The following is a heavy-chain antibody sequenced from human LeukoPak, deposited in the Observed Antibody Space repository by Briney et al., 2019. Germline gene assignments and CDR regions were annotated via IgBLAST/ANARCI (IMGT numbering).Heavy chain of an antibody. CDR2: IWYDGSNK. V-gene: IGHV3-33*08. CDR1: GFAFSNYG. D-gene: IGHD3-22*01. J-gene: IGHJ4*02. CDR3: AREGRYYDSSGYLFDY. Sequence: AGGSLRLSCAASGFAFSNYGMDWVRQAPGNGLEWVAVIWYDGSNKYYADPVRGRFTISRDNSKNTLYLQINSLRAEDTAVYYCAREGRYYDSSGYLFDYWGQGTLVIVSS.